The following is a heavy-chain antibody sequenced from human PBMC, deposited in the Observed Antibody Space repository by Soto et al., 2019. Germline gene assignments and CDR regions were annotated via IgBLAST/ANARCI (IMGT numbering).Heavy chain of an antibody. J-gene: IGHJ4*02. Sequence: GGSLRLSCAASGFTFSSYAMSWVRQAPGKGLEWVSAISGSGGSTYYADSVKGRFTISRDNSKNTLYLQMNSLRAEDTAVYYCAKDQDDYIWGSYRPLDYWGQGTLVTVSS. V-gene: IGHV3-23*01. CDR2: ISGSGGST. CDR3: AKDQDDYIWGSYRPLDY. CDR1: GFTFSSYA. D-gene: IGHD3-16*02.